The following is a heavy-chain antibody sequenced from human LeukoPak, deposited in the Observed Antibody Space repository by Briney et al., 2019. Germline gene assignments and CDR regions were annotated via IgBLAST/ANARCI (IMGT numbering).Heavy chain of an antibody. CDR1: GFTFSSYG. CDR3: AKDRRAGSYDY. V-gene: IGHV3-23*01. D-gene: IGHD3-10*01. CDR2: ISGSGGST. Sequence: AGGSLGLSCAASGFTFSSYGMHWVRQAPGKGLEWVSAISGSGGSTYYADSVKGRFTISRDNSKNTLYLQMNSLRAEDTAVYYCAKDRRAGSYDYWGQGTLVTVSS. J-gene: IGHJ4*02.